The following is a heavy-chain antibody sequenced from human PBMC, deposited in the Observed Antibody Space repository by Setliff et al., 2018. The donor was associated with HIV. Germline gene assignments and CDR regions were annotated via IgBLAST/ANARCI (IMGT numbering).Heavy chain of an antibody. CDR1: GFSLRTTGEA. V-gene: IGHV2-5*02. J-gene: IGHJ4*02. CDR2: VYWDDDK. Sequence: SGPTLVNPTQTLTLTCTFSGFSLRTTGEAVGWLRQPPGKAPEWLALVYWDDDKRCSPSLKNRLTIIKDASKNQVVLTLTNVDPVDSAKYYCAHKGLSSGWPYFDYWGQGTLVTVS. CDR3: AHKGLSSGWPYFDY. D-gene: IGHD6-19*01.